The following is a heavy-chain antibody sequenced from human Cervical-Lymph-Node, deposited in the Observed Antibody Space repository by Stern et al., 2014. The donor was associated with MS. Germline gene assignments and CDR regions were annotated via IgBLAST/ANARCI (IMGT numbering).Heavy chain of an antibody. Sequence: QLQLQESGPGLVKPSETLSLTCTVSGGSINSGGYYWDWIRQPPGKGLEWVGSIYGSVNTYHNPSLKSRITISVDTPRNHFSLQLPSVTAADTAVYYCARMIYYDSTAYYYFFDNWGQGTLVTVSS. CDR1: GGSINSGGYY. J-gene: IGHJ4*02. CDR2: IYGSVNT. CDR3: ARMIYYDSTAYYYFFDN. V-gene: IGHV4-39*02. D-gene: IGHD3-22*01.